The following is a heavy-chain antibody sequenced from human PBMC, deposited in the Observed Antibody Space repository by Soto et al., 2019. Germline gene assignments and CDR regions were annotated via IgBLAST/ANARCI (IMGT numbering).Heavy chain of an antibody. J-gene: IGHJ3*02. V-gene: IGHV5-10-1*01. Sequence: GESLKISCNASGYKFTSYWINWVRQIPGKGLEWMGRIDPSNSYPNYSPSFQGLVTISADKSTSTAYLQWSRLKASDSAMYYCARPKARDVLDIWGQGTMVTVSS. CDR2: IDPSNSYP. CDR3: ARPKARDVLDI. CDR1: GYKFTSYW.